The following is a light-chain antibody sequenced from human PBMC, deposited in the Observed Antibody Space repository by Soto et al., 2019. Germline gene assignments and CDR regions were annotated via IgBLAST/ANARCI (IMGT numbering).Light chain of an antibody. Sequence: DIQMTQSPSTLSGSVGDRVTITFRASQTISSWLAWYQQKPGKAPKLLIYKASILKSGGPSRFSGSGSGTEFTLTISSLQPDDFANYYCQHYNSYSEAFGQGTKVELK. CDR1: QTISSW. CDR2: KAS. V-gene: IGKV1-5*03. J-gene: IGKJ1*01. CDR3: QHYNSYSEA.